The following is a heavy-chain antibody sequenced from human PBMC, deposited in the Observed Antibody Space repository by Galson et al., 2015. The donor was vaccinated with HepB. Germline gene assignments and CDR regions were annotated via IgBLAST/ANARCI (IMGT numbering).Heavy chain of an antibody. D-gene: IGHD1-26*01. Sequence: LRLSCAASGFTFSSYGMHWVRQAPGKGLEWVAVISYDGSNKYYADSVKGRFTISRDNSKNTLYLQMNSLRAEDTAVYYCAKGVDVGATNGGGLLFDYWGQGTLVTVSS. J-gene: IGHJ4*02. CDR1: GFTFSSYG. V-gene: IGHV3-30*18. CDR3: AKGVDVGATNGGGLLFDY. CDR2: ISYDGSNK.